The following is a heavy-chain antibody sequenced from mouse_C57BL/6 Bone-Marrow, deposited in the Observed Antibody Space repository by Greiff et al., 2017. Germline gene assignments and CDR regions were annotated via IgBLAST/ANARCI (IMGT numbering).Heavy chain of an antibody. J-gene: IGHJ2*01. Sequence: QVQLQQPGAELVKPGASVKLSCKASGYTFTSYWLHWVKQRPGRGLEWIGRIDPNSGGTKYNEKFKSKATLTVDKPASTAYRQLSSLTSEDSAVYYCARRELGLYYFDYWGQGTTLTVSS. V-gene: IGHV1-72*01. CDR1: GYTFTSYW. CDR3: ARRELGLYYFDY. D-gene: IGHD4-1*01. CDR2: IDPNSGGT.